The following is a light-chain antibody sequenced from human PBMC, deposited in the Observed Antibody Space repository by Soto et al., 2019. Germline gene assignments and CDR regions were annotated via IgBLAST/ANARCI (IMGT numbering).Light chain of an antibody. Sequence: DIQMTQSPSSVSAFVGDRVTITCRASQDINIWLAWYQEKPGLAPNLLIYRASSLLGGVPSRFSGSGSGTYFTLTISSLQPEDFATYYCQQSSITPRSFGQGTKVEVK. V-gene: IGKV1-12*01. CDR1: QDINIW. J-gene: IGKJ1*01. CDR3: QQSSITPRS. CDR2: RAS.